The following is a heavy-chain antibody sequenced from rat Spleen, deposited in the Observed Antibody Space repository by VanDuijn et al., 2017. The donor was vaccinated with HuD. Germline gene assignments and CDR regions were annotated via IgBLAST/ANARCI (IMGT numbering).Heavy chain of an antibody. D-gene: IGHD1-4*01. CDR2: ISYDGSST. CDR1: GFTFSNYD. V-gene: IGHV5-29*01. Sequence: EVQLVESGGGLVQPGRSLKLSCAASGFTFSNYDMAWVRQAPTKGLEWVATISYDGSSTYYRDSVKGRFTISRDNAKSTLYLQMDSLRSEDTATDYCARETGYNSYFDYWGQGVMVTVSS. J-gene: IGHJ2*01. CDR3: ARETGYNSYFDY.